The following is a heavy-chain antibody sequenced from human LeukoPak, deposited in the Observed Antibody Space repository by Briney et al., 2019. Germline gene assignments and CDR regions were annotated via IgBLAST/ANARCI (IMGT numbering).Heavy chain of an antibody. D-gene: IGHD3-22*01. CDR3: ARGSQWLLPTGAFDI. V-gene: IGHV3-74*01. CDR2: INSDGSST. CDR1: GFTFSSYW. J-gene: IGHJ3*02. Sequence: GYLRLSCAASGFTFSSYWMHWVRQAPGKGLVWVSRINSDGSSTSYADSVKGRFTISRDNAKNTLYLQMNSLRAEDTAVYYCARGSQWLLPTGAFDIWGQGTMVTVSS.